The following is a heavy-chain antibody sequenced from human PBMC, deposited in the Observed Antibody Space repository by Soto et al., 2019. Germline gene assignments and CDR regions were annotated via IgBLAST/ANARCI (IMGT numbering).Heavy chain of an antibody. D-gene: IGHD4-17*01. J-gene: IGHJ6*02. CDR3: ARGVAGLGYYYYYYGMDV. CDR2: INHSGST. V-gene: IGHV4-34*01. CDR1: GGPFSGYY. Sequence: PSETLSLTCAVYGGPFSGYYWSWIRQPPGKGLEWIGEINHSGSTNYNPSLKSRVTTSVDTSKNQFSLKLSSVTAADTAVYYCARGVAGLGYYYYYYGMDVWGQGTTVTVSS.